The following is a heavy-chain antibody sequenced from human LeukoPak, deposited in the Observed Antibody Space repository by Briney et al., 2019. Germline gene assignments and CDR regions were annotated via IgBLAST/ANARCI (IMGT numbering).Heavy chain of an antibody. CDR2: ISGTGGFTTST. V-gene: IGHV3-23*01. CDR1: GFTFSNYA. Sequence: GGSLRLSCAASGFTFSNYAMTWVRQAPGKGLEWVSTISGTGGFTTSTYYADSVKGRFTISRDNSDNKLYFQMDGLRADDTAVYYCVKDRRYAGNSAISWFDPWGQGTLVTVSS. J-gene: IGHJ5*02. D-gene: IGHD4-23*01. CDR3: VKDRRYAGNSAISWFDP.